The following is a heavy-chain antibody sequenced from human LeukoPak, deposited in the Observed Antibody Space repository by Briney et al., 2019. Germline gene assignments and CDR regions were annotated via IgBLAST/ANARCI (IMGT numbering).Heavy chain of an antibody. D-gene: IGHD3-9*01. CDR3: ARNGILTGYFDY. CDR2: IIPIFGTA. J-gene: IGHJ4*02. CDR1: GGTFSSYA. V-gene: IGHV1-69*05. Sequence: SVKVSCKASGGTFSSYAISWVRQAPGQGLEWMGRIIPIFGTANYAQKFQGSVTITTDESTSTAYMELSSLRSEDTAVYYCARNGILTGYFDYWGQGTLVTVSS.